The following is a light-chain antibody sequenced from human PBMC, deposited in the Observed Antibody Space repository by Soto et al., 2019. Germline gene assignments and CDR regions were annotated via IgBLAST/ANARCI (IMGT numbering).Light chain of an antibody. Sequence: DIVMTQSPLSLSVTPGEPASISCRSSQSLLQSNGYNFLDWYLQKPGQSPQLLTSLGSFRPPGSPDRVSGSRSGTDFTLKISRVEGEDVEIYFCMQGLQTRLPVGAGTNVYSK. CDR3: MQGLQTRLP. CDR1: QSLLQSNGYNF. J-gene: IGKJ3*01. V-gene: IGKV2-28*01. CDR2: LGS.